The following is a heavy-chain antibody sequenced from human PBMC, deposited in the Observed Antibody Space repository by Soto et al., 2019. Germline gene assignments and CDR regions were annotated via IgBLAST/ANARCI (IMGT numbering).Heavy chain of an antibody. CDR3: ARVYCSSTICYYYYGMDA. CDR1: GYTFTSYA. Sequence: QVQLVQSGAEVKKPGASVKVSCKASGYTFTSYAMHWVRPAPGQRLEWMGWINAGNGNTKYSQKFQGRVTITRDTSASTAYLELISLRSEYTAVYSCARVYCSSTICYYYYGMDAWGQGTTVTVS. V-gene: IGHV1-3*01. CDR2: INAGNGNT. D-gene: IGHD2-2*01. J-gene: IGHJ6*02.